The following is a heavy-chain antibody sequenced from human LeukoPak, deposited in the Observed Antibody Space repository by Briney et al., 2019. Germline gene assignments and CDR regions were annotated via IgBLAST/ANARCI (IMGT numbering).Heavy chain of an antibody. CDR2: KYYDGNSGNT. CDR1: GGSMSYYY. V-gene: IGHV4-59*01. D-gene: IGHD1-1*01. Sequence: SSETLSLTCTVSGGSMSYYYWTWIRQTQGKGLEWIGYKYYDGNSGNTNYNPSLQSRVTISVDTSKNHVSLNLTSVTAADTAVYYCVRPESVGTKYRFDYWGQGALVTVSS. J-gene: IGHJ4*02. CDR3: VRPESVGTKYRFDY.